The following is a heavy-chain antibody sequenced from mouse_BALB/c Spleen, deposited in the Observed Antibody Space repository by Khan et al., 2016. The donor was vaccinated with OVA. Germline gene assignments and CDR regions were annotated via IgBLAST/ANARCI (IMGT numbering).Heavy chain of an antibody. CDR2: INPSTGYT. D-gene: IGHD2-1*01. V-gene: IGHV1-7*01. Sequence: QVQLQQSGAELAKPGASVKMSCKASGYSFTSYWMHWVKQRPGQGLEWIGYINPSTGYTEYNQKFKDKATLTADKSSSTAYMQLGSLTFEDSAVYYCARRGVYGIFAYWGQGTLVTVSA. CDR3: ARRGVYGIFAY. J-gene: IGHJ3*01. CDR1: GYSFTSYW.